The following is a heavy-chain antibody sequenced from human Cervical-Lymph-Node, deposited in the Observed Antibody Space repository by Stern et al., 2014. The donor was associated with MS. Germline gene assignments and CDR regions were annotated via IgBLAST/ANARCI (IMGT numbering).Heavy chain of an antibody. Sequence: QDQLVQSGAEVKKPGASVKVSCKAAGYTFTTYGISWVRQAPGQGLEWMGWISAYNGNTNYAQMLQGRVTMTTDTSTSTAYMELRSLRSDDTAVYYCARTLGRISGYDPVDYWGQGTLVTVSS. CDR3: ARTLGRISGYDPVDY. D-gene: IGHD5-12*01. CDR2: ISAYNGNT. J-gene: IGHJ4*02. CDR1: GYTFTTYG. V-gene: IGHV1-18*01.